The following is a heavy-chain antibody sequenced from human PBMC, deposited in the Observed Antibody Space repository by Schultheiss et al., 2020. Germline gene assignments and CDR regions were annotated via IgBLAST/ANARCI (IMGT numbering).Heavy chain of an antibody. CDR3: ARGRGWYDTRPNCFDP. D-gene: IGHD3-22*01. J-gene: IGHJ5*02. Sequence: SETLSLTCAVYGGSFSGYYWSWIRQPPGKGLEWLGYGFSSGYTDYNPSLKSRVTISVDTSKNQFSLKLSSVTAADTAVYYCARGRGWYDTRPNCFDPWGQGTLVTVSS. CDR1: GGSFSGYY. CDR2: GFSSGYT. V-gene: IGHV4-59*01.